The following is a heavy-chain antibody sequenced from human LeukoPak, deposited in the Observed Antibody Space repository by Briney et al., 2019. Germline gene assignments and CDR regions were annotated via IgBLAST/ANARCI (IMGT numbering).Heavy chain of an antibody. CDR2: IYSSGST. CDR3: ARIVRRSPTKDY. D-gene: IGHD3-10*01. CDR1: GGSISSYY. Sequence: SETLSLTCTVSGGSISSYYWSWIRQPPGKGLEWIGYIYSSGSTIYNPSLKYRVTISVDTSKNQFSLNLSSVTAADTAVYYCARIVRRSPTKDYWGQGTLVTVSS. V-gene: IGHV4-4*08. J-gene: IGHJ4*02.